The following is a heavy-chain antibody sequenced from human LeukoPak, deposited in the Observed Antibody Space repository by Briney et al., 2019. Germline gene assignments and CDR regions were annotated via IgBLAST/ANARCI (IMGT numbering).Heavy chain of an antibody. J-gene: IGHJ5*02. CDR3: ARGRAAAKLVGDWFDP. D-gene: IGHD6-13*01. V-gene: IGHV1-2*02. Sequence: EASVKVSCKASGYTFTGYYMRWVRQAPGQGLEWMGWINPNSGGTNYAQKFQGRVTMTRDTSISTAYMELSRLRSDDTAVYYCARGRAAAKLVGDWFDPWGQGTLVTVSS. CDR2: INPNSGGT. CDR1: GYTFTGYY.